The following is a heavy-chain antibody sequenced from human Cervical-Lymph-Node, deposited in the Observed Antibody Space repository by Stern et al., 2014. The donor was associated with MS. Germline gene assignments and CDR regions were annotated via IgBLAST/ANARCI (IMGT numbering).Heavy chain of an antibody. Sequence: QVQLQQWGAGLLKPSETLSLTCTVSDEPFSGYYWSWIRQSPGKGLEWIGQVYPTGVTKYNPSLGSRVTISVDTSKNQFSLTLRSVTAADTAVYFCAGRADFLGHWGQGTLVTVST. CDR3: AGRADFLGH. CDR2: VYPTGVT. V-gene: IGHV4-34*01. CDR1: DEPFSGYY. J-gene: IGHJ5*02. D-gene: IGHD3-3*01.